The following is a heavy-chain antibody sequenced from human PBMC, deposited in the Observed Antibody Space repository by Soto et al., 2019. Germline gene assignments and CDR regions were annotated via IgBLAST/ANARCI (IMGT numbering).Heavy chain of an antibody. CDR1: GFTFSRHT. V-gene: IGHV3-30*04. Sequence: QVKLEESGGGVVQPGRSLRLSCAASGFTFSRHTMHWVRQAPGKGLEWVASISYDGSNKYYADSVKGRFTISRDNSKNTLSVQMDSLRAEDTAVYYCARDRLRLGELSLLGYFDYWGQGTLVTVSS. CDR3: ARDRLRLGELSLLGYFDY. J-gene: IGHJ4*02. D-gene: IGHD3-16*02. CDR2: ISYDGSNK.